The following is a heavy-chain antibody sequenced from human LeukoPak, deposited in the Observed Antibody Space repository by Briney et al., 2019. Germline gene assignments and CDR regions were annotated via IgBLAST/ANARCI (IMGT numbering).Heavy chain of an antibody. D-gene: IGHD5-12*01. Sequence: SETLSLTCTVSGGSITSYYWSWIRQPPGKGLEWIGYISYGGTTNYNPSLKSRVTISADTSNNQLSLKLSSVTAADTAVYYCARRAGSGYDGGWFDPWGKGTTVTVSS. V-gene: IGHV4-59*08. CDR2: ISYGGTT. J-gene: IGHJ6*04. CDR3: ARRAGSGYDGGWFDP. CDR1: GGSITSYY.